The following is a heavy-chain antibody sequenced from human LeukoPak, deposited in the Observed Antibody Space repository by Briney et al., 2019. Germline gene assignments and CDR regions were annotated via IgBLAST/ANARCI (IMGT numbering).Heavy chain of an antibody. V-gene: IGHV3-15*05. J-gene: IGHJ4*02. D-gene: IGHD3-10*01. CDR1: DFNFVTYA. CDR3: TTVSMLRGGPGFD. Sequence: PGGSLRLSCAASDFNFVTYAMSWVRQAPGKGLEWVGRVKSKTDGGTTDYAVPVKGRFTISRDDSKNTLYLQMHSLKTEDTAMYYCTTVSMLRGGPGFDWGQGTLVTVSS. CDR2: VKSKTDGGTT.